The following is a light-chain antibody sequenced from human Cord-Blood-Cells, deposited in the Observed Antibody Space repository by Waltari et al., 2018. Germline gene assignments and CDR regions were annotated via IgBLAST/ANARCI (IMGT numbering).Light chain of an antibody. Sequence: QSVLTQPPSVSAAPGQKVTISCSGSSPNLGNNYVSWYQQLPGTAPKLLIYENNKRPSGIPDRFSGSKSGTSATLGITGLQTGDEADYYCGTWDSSLSAYVFGTGTKVTVL. J-gene: IGLJ1*01. CDR2: ENN. V-gene: IGLV1-51*02. CDR3: GTWDSSLSAYV. CDR1: SPNLGNNY.